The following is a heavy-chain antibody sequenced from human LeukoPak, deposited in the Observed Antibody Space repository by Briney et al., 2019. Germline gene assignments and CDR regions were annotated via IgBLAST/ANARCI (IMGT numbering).Heavy chain of an antibody. Sequence: GGSLRLSCAASGFTFSSYSMNWVRQAPGKGLEWVSSISSSSSYIYYADSVKGQFTISRDNAKNSLYLQMNSLRAEDTAVYYCARDCSSTSCYAGRDWFDPWGQGTLVTVSS. V-gene: IGHV3-21*01. J-gene: IGHJ5*02. D-gene: IGHD2-2*01. CDR2: ISSSSSYI. CDR1: GFTFSSYS. CDR3: ARDCSSTSCYAGRDWFDP.